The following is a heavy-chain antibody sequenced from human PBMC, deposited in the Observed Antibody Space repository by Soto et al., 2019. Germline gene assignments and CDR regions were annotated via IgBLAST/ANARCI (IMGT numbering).Heavy chain of an antibody. CDR1: GGSITSSSYF. CDR2: IYYSGST. CDR3: ARHYSSGSRNWFDP. J-gene: IGHJ5*02. V-gene: IGHV4-39*01. D-gene: IGHD6-19*01. Sequence: QLQLQESGPGLVKPSETLSLTCSVSGGSITSSSYFWGWVRQPPGKGLEWIGSIYYSGSTYYNPSLRSRVNISVDMSKDPVSLKLSSGSAADTAVFYCARHYSSGSRNWFDPWGQGTLVTVSS.